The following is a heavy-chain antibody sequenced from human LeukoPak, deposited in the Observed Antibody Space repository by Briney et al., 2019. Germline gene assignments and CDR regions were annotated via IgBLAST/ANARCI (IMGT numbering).Heavy chain of an antibody. CDR1: GGSISSGSYY. D-gene: IGHD6-13*01. CDR2: IYTSGST. V-gene: IGHV4-61*02. CDR3: ARAIAPPPGIAAAGRIDY. J-gene: IGHJ4*02. Sequence: PSQTLSLTCTVSGGSISSGSYYWSWIRQPAGKGLEWIGRIYTSGSTNCNPSLKSRVTISVDTSKNQFSLKLSSVTTADTAVYYCARAIAPPPGIAAAGRIDYWGQGTLVTVSS.